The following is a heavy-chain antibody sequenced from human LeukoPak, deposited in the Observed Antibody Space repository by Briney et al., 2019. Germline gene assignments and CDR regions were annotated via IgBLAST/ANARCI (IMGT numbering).Heavy chain of an antibody. CDR2: INPNCGGT. CDR3: ARDYGLRLREDFDY. Sequence: ASVKVSCKASGYTFTGYYMHWVRQAPGQGLEWMGWINPNCGGTNYAQKFQGRVTMTRDTSISTAYMELSRLRSGDTAVYYCARDYGLRLREDFDYGGQGTLVTVSS. D-gene: IGHD5-12*01. J-gene: IGHJ4*02. V-gene: IGHV1-2*02. CDR1: GYTFTGYY.